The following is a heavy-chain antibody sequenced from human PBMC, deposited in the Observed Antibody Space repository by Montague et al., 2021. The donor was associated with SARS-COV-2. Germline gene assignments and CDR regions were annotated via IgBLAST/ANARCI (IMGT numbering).Heavy chain of an antibody. V-gene: IGHV4-39*07. CDR3: ARWYYGSGSYPH. D-gene: IGHD3-10*01. J-gene: IGHJ4*02. Sequence: SETLSLTCTVSGGSITTDIFYWGWVRQPPGKGLEWIGSISYSWXTXYXXXXKSRVTVSVDTSKNQFSLRLSSVTAADTAVYYCARWYYGSGSYPHWGQGTLVTVSS. CDR1: GGSITTDIFY. CDR2: ISYSWXT.